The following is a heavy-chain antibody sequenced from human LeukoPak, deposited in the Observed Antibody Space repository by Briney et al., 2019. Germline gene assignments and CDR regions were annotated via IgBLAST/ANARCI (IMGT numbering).Heavy chain of an antibody. Sequence: GGSLRLSCAASGFSFSSYAMSWVRQAPGKGLEWVSSISGSGDNTYYAESVKGRFTISRDNSKNKLFLQMNSLRAEYTAVFYCAKRSGYTTGWFFDFWGQGTLVTVSS. CDR3: AKRSGYTTGWFFDF. CDR1: GFSFSSYA. CDR2: ISGSGDNT. V-gene: IGHV3-23*01. J-gene: IGHJ4*02. D-gene: IGHD6-19*01.